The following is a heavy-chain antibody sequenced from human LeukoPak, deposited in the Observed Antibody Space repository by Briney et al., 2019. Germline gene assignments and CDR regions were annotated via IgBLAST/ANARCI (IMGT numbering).Heavy chain of an antibody. CDR1: GFTFSSYA. Sequence: GGSLRLSCAASGFTFSSYAMNWVRQAPGKGLEWVSGITGSGGTTYYADSVKGRFTISRDNSKSTLYLQMSSLRAEDTALYYCAKDPSSSSPSFWFDPWGQGTLVTVSS. D-gene: IGHD6-13*01. CDR3: AKDPSSSSPSFWFDP. V-gene: IGHV3-23*01. J-gene: IGHJ5*02. CDR2: ITGSGGTT.